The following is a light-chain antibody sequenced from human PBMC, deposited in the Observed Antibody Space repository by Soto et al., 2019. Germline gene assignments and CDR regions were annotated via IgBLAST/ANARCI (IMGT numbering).Light chain of an antibody. CDR1: QSVSSSL. CDR2: GAT. V-gene: IGKV3-20*01. CDR3: QLYGVSLFP. J-gene: IGKJ3*01. Sequence: EIVLTQSPGTLSVSPGERASLSCRASQSVSSSLLAWYQQKPGQAPRVLIYGATSRATGIPDRFSGSVSGTDLPLTITRLEAGDSAVYYCQLYGVSLFPFCPGTKVDIK.